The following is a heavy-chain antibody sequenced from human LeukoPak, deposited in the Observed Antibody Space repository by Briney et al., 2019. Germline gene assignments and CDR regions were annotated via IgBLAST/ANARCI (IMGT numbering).Heavy chain of an antibody. CDR3: ARTPIAAGGTVGGYYFDY. CDR2: IYTSGST. Sequence: PSETLSLTCTVSGGSISSYYWSWIRQPPGEGLEWIGYIYTSGSTNYNPSLKSRVTISVNTSKNQFSLKLSSVTAADTAVYYCARTPIAAGGTVGGYYFDYWGQGTLVTVSS. D-gene: IGHD6-13*01. CDR1: GGSISSYY. J-gene: IGHJ4*02. V-gene: IGHV4-4*09.